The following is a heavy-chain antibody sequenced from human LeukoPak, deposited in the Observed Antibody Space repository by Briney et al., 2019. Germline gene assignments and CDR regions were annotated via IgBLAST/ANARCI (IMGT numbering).Heavy chain of an antibody. CDR3: ARGDFSDYGDYVDAFDI. Sequence: PGGSLRLSCAASGFTFNNYWMSWVRQVPGKGLQWVANIKQDGSAKFYVDSVKGRFTISRDNTKNSLYLRMNSLRVEDTAVYYCARGDFSDYGDYVDAFDIWGQGTKVTVSS. V-gene: IGHV3-7*01. CDR2: IKQDGSAK. J-gene: IGHJ3*02. D-gene: IGHD4-17*01. CDR1: GFTFNNYW.